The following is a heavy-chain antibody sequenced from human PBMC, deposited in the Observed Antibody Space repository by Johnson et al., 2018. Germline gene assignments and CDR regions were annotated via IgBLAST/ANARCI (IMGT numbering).Heavy chain of an antibody. D-gene: IGHD5-12*01. CDR2: INPNSGNT. Sequence: QVQLQESGAEVKKPGASVKVSCKASGYTFTSYDINWVRQATGQGLEWMGWINPNSGNTGYAQKFQGRVTLTRDNSITTANMELCSLRSDATAVYYSARGRGQELERGYDYGMDVWGQGTTVTVSS. CDR1: GYTFTSYD. J-gene: IGHJ6*02. CDR3: ARGRGQELERGYDYGMDV. V-gene: IGHV1-8*01.